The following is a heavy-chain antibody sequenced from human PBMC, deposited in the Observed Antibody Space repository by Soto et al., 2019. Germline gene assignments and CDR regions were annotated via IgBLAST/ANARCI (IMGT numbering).Heavy chain of an antibody. CDR2: INHTGST. CDR1: GGSFSGYY. V-gene: IGHV4-34*01. J-gene: IGHJ4*02. D-gene: IGHD3-10*01. CDR3: ARAHVRSSAHLSDY. Sequence: PSDTLSLTCAVYGGSFSGYYWSWIRQPPGKGLEWIGEINHTGSTNYNPSLNSRVTISVYTSKNQFSLKLSYVTAADTAVYYCARAHVRSSAHLSDYCGQGPLGTVS.